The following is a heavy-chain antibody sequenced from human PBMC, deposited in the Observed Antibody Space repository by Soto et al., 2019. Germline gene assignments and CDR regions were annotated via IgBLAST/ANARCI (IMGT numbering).Heavy chain of an antibody. CDR1: GFTFSSYS. J-gene: IGHJ4*02. Sequence: GGSLRLSCAASGFTFSSYSMNWVRQAPGKGLEWVSSISSSSSYIYYADSVKGRFTISRDNAKNSLYLQMNSLRAEDTAVYYCARDLPELPFDYWGQGTLVTVSS. V-gene: IGHV3-21*01. CDR2: ISSSSSYI. D-gene: IGHD1-26*01. CDR3: ARDLPELPFDY.